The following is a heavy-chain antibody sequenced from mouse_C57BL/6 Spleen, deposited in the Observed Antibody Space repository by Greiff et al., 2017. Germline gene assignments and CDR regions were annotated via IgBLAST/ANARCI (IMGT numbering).Heavy chain of an antibody. CDR1: GYTFTSYW. CDR3: ARGGDYYGSSYGFAY. V-gene: IGHV1-64*01. D-gene: IGHD1-1*01. J-gene: IGHJ3*01. Sequence: QVQLQQPGAELVKPGASVKLSCKASGYTFTSYWMHWVKQRPGQGLEWIGMIHPNSGSTNYNEKFKSKATLTVDKSSSTAYMQISSLTSEDSAVYYCARGGDYYGSSYGFAYWGQGTLVTVSA. CDR2: IHPNSGST.